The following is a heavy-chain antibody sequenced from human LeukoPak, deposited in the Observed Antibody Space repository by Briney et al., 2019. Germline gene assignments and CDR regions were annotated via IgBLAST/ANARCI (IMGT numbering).Heavy chain of an antibody. V-gene: IGHV3-48*03. CDR1: GFTFSSYE. D-gene: IGHD1-1*01. CDR3: ARDSALWGNDGGYFDY. Sequence: GRSLRLSCAASGFTFSSYEMNWVRQAPGKGLEWVSYISSSGSTIYYADSVKGRFTISRDNAKNSLYLQMNSLRAEDTAVYYCARDSALWGNDGGYFDYWGQGTLVTVSS. CDR2: ISSSGSTI. J-gene: IGHJ4*02.